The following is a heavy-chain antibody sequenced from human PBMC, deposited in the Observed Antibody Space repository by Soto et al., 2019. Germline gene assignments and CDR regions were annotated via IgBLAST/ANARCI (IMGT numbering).Heavy chain of an antibody. CDR1: GGSISSYY. CDR3: ARGSFWSGYYTFDY. CDR2: IYYSGST. D-gene: IGHD3-3*01. V-gene: IGHV4-59*01. Sequence: SETLSLTCTVSGGSISSYYWSWIRQPPGKGLEWIGYIYYSGSTNYNPSLKSRVTISVDTSKNQFSLKLSSVTAADTAVYYCARGSFWSGYYTFDYRGQGTLVTVSS. J-gene: IGHJ4*02.